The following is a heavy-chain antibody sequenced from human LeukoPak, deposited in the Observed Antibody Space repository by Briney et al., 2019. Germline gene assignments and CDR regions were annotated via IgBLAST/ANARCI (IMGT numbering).Heavy chain of an antibody. CDR3: ARVNYDFWSGYYKGSPLGYYYYGMDV. CDR2: IYYSGST. J-gene: IGHJ6*02. CDR1: GGSISSGGYY. V-gene: IGHV4-31*03. Sequence: SETLSLTCTVSGGSISSGGYYWSWIRQHPGKGLEWIGYIYYSGSTYYNPSLKSRVTISVDTSKNQFSLKLSSVTAADTAVYYCARVNYDFWSGYYKGSPLGYYYYGMDVWGQGTTVTVSS. D-gene: IGHD3-3*01.